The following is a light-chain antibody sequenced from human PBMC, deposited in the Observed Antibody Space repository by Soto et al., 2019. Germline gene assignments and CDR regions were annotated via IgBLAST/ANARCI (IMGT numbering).Light chain of an antibody. Sequence: DIQMNQSPSTLSASVGDRVTITCRASQSISSWLAWYQQKPGKAPKLLIYKASSLESEVPSRFSRSGSRTQFTLTISSLQPYDFATYHCQQYNSYWTSGQGTKMEIK. CDR1: QSISSW. CDR2: KAS. V-gene: IGKV1-5*03. CDR3: QQYNSYWT. J-gene: IGKJ1*01.